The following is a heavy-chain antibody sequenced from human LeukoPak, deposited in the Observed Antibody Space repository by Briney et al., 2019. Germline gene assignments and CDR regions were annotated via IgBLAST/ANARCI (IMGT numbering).Heavy chain of an antibody. V-gene: IGHV4-31*03. J-gene: IGHJ6*02. CDR1: GGSISSGGYY. Sequence: SETLSLTCNVSGGSISSGGYYWSWIRQHPGKGLEWIGYIYYSGSTYYNPSLRGRVTISVDTSKNQFSLKLSSVTAADTAVYYCARQTWPTYYYGMDVWGQGTTVTVSS. CDR2: IYYSGST. CDR3: ARQTWPTYYYGMDV. D-gene: IGHD5-12*01.